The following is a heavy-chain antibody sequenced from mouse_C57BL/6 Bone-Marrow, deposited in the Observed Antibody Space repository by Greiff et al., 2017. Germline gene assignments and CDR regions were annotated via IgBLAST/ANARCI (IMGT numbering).Heavy chain of an antibody. CDR1: GYTFTDYY. CDR2: INPNNGGT. J-gene: IGHJ4*01. CDR3: AIRLLHYDAMDY. Sequence: EVKLQQSGPELVKPGASVKISCKASGYTFTDYYMNWVKQSHGKSLEWIGDINPNNGGTSYNQKFKGKATLTVDKSSSTAYMELRSLTSEDSAVYYCAIRLLHYDAMDYWGQGTSVTVSS. D-gene: IGHD2-3*01. V-gene: IGHV1-26*01.